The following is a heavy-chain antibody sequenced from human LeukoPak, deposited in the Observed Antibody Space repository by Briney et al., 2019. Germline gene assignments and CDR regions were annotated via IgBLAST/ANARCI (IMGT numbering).Heavy chain of an antibody. J-gene: IGHJ3*02. D-gene: IGHD2-2*02. CDR1: GFTFSSYA. CDR3: AKDFLGYCSSTSCYTNAFDI. Sequence: PGGSLRLSCAASGFTFSSYAMSWVRQAPGKGLEWVSAISGSGGSTYYADSVKGRFTISRDNSKNTLYLQMNSLRAEDTAVYYCAKDFLGYCSSTSCYTNAFDIWGQGTMVTVSS. CDR2: ISGSGGST. V-gene: IGHV3-23*01.